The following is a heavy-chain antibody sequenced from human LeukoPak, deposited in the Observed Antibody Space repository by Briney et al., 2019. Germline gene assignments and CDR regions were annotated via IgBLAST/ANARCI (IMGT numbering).Heavy chain of an antibody. CDR1: GYTFTSYA. V-gene: IGHV1-3*01. D-gene: IGHD5-12*01. CDR3: ASTRGYAPFDTPDAFDI. CDR2: INAGNGNT. Sequence: GASVKVSCKASGYTFTSYAMHWVRQAPGQRLEWMGWINAGNGNTKYSQRFQGRVTITRDTSASTAYMELSSLRSEDTAVYYCASTRGYAPFDTPDAFDIWGQGTMVTVSS. J-gene: IGHJ3*02.